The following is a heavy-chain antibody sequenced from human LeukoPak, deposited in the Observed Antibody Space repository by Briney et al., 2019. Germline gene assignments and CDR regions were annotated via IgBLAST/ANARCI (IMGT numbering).Heavy chain of an antibody. CDR2: VSSSSSYI. CDR1: GFTFSSYS. D-gene: IGHD3-10*01. V-gene: IGHV3-21*01. J-gene: IGHJ3*02. CDR3: ARESGFRGDAFDI. Sequence: GGSLRLSRAASGFTFSSYSMNWVRQAPGKGLEWVSSVSSSSSYIYYADSVKGRFTISRDNAKNSLYLQMNSLRAEDTAVYYCARESGFRGDAFDIWGQGTMVTVSS.